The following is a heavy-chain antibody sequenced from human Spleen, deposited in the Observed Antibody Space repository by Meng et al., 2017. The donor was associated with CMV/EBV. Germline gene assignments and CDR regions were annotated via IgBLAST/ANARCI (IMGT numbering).Heavy chain of an antibody. CDR3: AKEASSGWFQ. CDR1: GFTFSDYV. J-gene: IGHJ4*02. Sequence: GGSLRLSCAASGFTFSDYVMNWVRQAPGKGLEWVSTISGSGDGTYYADSVKGRFIISRDNFKNTLYLQMDSLTVEDMAVYYCAKEASSGWFQWGQGTLVTVSS. CDR2: ISGSGDGT. D-gene: IGHD6-19*01. V-gene: IGHV3-23*01.